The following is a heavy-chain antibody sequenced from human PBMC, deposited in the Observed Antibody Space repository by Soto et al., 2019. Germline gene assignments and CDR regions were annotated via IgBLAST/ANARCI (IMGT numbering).Heavy chain of an antibody. Sequence: GGSLRLSCAASGFTFSSYAMNWVRQAPGKGLEWVSSISGSAGTTNYATSVEGRFTISGDNSKNTLYLQIHSLRAEDTGVYYCAKGRQHFDFWCLDYWGQGTLVTVSS. CDR1: GFTFSSYA. CDR3: AKGRQHFDFWCLDY. V-gene: IGHV3-23*01. J-gene: IGHJ4*02. D-gene: IGHD3-3*01. CDR2: ISGSAGTT.